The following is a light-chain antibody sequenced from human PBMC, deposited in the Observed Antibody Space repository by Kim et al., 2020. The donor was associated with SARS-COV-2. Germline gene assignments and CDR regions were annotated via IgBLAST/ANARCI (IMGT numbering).Light chain of an antibody. Sequence: PDKTPQMTCGGNNMGDKSVHWYQQKPGQALRRVLYYDNDRPSGIPERFSGSNSGNTATLTISTVEAGDEADYYCQVWDSSSDHVVFGGGTQLTVL. CDR3: QVWDSSSDHVV. J-gene: IGLJ2*01. CDR2: YDN. CDR1: NMGDKS. V-gene: IGLV3-21*04.